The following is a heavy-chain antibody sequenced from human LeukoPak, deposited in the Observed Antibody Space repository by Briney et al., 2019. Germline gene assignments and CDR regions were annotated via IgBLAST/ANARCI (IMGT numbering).Heavy chain of an antibody. CDR3: SRNGGSARIIDY. V-gene: IGHV4-4*02. Sequence: SETLSLTCAVSGGSISSSNWWSWVRQPPGKGLEWIGEIYHSGSTNYNPSLKSRVTISVDKSKNQFSLKLSSVTAADTAVYYCSRNGGSARIIDYWGQGTLVTVSS. CDR1: GGSISSSNW. D-gene: IGHD2-15*01. J-gene: IGHJ4*02. CDR2: IYHSGST.